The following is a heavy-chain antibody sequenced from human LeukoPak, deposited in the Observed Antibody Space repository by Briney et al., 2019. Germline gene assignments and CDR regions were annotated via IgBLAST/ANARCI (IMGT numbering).Heavy chain of an antibody. V-gene: IGHV3-23*01. D-gene: IGHD1-26*01. CDR1: GFTFSSYA. J-gene: IGHJ4*02. CDR3: AKVDSGSYYYFDY. Sequence: PGGSLRLSCAASGFTFSSYAMSWVRQAPGKGLEWVSAISGSGGYTHYADSVKGRVTISRDNSENTLYLQMNSLRAEDTAVYYCAKVDSGSYYYFDYWGQGTLVTVSS. CDR2: ISGSGGYT.